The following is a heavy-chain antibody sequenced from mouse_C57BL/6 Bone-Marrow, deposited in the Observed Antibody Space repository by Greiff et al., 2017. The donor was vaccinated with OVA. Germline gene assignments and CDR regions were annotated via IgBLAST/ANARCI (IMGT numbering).Heavy chain of an antibody. J-gene: IGHJ1*03. CDR1: GYSITSGYY. CDR2: ISYDGSI. D-gene: IGHD2-3*01. V-gene: IGHV3-6*01. CDR3: ARDYDGYYDWYFDV. Sequence: EVKLQESGPGLVKPSQSLSLTCSVTGYSITSGYYWNWIRQFPGNILEWMCYISYDGSINYNQSLKNRISITRDTSKNQFFLKLNSVTTEDTATYYCARDYDGYYDWYFDVWGTGTTVTVSS.